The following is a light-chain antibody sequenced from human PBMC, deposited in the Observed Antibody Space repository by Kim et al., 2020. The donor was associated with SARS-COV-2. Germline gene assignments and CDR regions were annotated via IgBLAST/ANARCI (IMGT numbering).Light chain of an antibody. CDR2: EVN. CDR1: SSYFGGYNP. V-gene: IGLV2-8*01. CDR3: SPSVDNSYGGTRFYV. Sequence: ISCTGSSSYFGGYNPVSWYQHHPGKAPKLIIYEVNKRPSGVPDRFSGSKSGNPASLTVSGLQAEDEADYYCSPSVDNSYGGTRFYVFGTGTTVTV. J-gene: IGLJ1*01.